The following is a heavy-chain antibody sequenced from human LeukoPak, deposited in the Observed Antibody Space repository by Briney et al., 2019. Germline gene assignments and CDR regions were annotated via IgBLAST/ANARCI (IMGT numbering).Heavy chain of an antibody. CDR3: ARDGSGWTDDDAFDV. CDR2: IYTSGRT. CDR1: GASINSHY. V-gene: IGHV4-4*07. Sequence: PSETLSLTCTVSGASINSHYWNWIRQPGGKGLESIGRIYTSGRTKYNPSLKSRVTISVDKSKNQFSLNLTSVTAADTAVYYCARDGSGWTDDDAFDVWGQGTMVTVSS. D-gene: IGHD6-19*01. J-gene: IGHJ3*01.